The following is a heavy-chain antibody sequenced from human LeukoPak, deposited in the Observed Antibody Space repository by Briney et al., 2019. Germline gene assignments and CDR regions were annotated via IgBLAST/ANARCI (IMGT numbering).Heavy chain of an antibody. Sequence: SLRDTCKASGFTYGDYPMSWFRQARGKGLEWVGFIRSKGYGGTIECAAPVKGRFTISRDDSKSIAYLQMNSLKTEDTAVYYCARWQASRFDYWGQGKLVNVSS. J-gene: IGHJ4*02. CDR2: IRSKGYGGTI. CDR1: GFTYGDYP. V-gene: IGHV3-49*03. CDR3: ARWQASRFDY.